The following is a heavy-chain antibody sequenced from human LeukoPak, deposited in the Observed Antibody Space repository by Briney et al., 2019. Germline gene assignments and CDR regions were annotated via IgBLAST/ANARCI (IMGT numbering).Heavy chain of an antibody. CDR3: ARAEDIVVVPAAILYYYYMDV. CDR1: GYTFTSYY. D-gene: IGHD2-2*02. V-gene: IGHV1-46*01. J-gene: IGHJ6*03. Sequence: ASVKVPCKASGYTFTSYYMHWVPQAPGQGLEWMGLINPSGGSTIYAQKFQGRVTMTRDTSKSTVYMELSRLRSADTAVYYCARAEDIVVVPAAILYYYYMDVWGKGTTVTVSS. CDR2: INPSGGST.